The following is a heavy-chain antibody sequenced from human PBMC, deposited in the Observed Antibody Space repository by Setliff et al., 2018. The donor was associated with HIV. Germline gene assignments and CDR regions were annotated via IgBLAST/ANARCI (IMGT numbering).Heavy chain of an antibody. V-gene: IGHV4-34*01. CDR2: IEHSGST. Sequence: SETLSLTCTVSGGSISISDWSWIRQPPGKGLEWIGEIEHSGSTNYNPSLKSRVTISIDTSKNQFSLKLTSVTAADTAVYYCARLDSTIFGVVIIRDYWGQGTLVTVSS. CDR3: ARLDSTIFGVVIIRDY. CDR1: GGSISISD. D-gene: IGHD3-3*01. J-gene: IGHJ4*02.